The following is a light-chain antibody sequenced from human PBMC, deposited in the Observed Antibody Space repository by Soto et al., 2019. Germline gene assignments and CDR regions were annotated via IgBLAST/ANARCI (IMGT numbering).Light chain of an antibody. CDR3: QKRSNCLI. Sequence: EIVLTQSPATLSLSPGERATLSCRASQSVSSYLAWYQQKPGQAPRLLIYDASNRATGIPARFSGSGSGTDFTLPFTTLEPKVFAFYYCQKRSNCLILGGGTKVDIK. V-gene: IGKV3-11*01. J-gene: IGKJ4*01. CDR2: DAS. CDR1: QSVSSY.